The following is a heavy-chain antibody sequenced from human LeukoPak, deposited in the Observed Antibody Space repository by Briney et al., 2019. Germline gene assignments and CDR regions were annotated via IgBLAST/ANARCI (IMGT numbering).Heavy chain of an antibody. Sequence: PGGSLRLSCAASGFTFSSYAMHWVRQAPGKGLEWVSGISWNSGSIGYADSVKGRFTISRDNAKNSLYLQMNSLRAEDTALYYCAKDKARASVEMAPLDYWGQGTLVTVSS. D-gene: IGHD5-24*01. CDR1: GFTFSSYA. V-gene: IGHV3-9*01. J-gene: IGHJ4*02. CDR2: ISWNSGSI. CDR3: AKDKARASVEMAPLDY.